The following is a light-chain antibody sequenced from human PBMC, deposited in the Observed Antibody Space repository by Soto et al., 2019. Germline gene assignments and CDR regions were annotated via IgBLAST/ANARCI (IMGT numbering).Light chain of an antibody. CDR1: ETISSW. V-gene: IGKV1-5*03. CDR2: KAS. J-gene: IGKJ1*01. CDR3: QTVKGFSVT. Sequence: EIQMTQSPSTLSVTVGDRGTIACRARETISSWLASYQQMPGIAPKPLIYKASTLTSGVPSRFSGSGSGREFTLPISSLQPDEFVICYCQTVKGFSVTFGQGPRMDVK.